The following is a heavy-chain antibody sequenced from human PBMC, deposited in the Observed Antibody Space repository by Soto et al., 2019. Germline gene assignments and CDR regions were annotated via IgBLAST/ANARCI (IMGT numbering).Heavy chain of an antibody. CDR1: GFXFSSYA. Sequence: EVQLLESGGGLVQPGGSLRLSCAXSGFXFSSYAMWWVRQAPGKGLECVSAISGGGETTYYADSVKGRFTISRDNSKNTLYLQMNSLRAEDTAVYYCAFNSGSGSYYFDYWGQGTLVTVSS. V-gene: IGHV3-23*01. CDR2: ISGGGETT. CDR3: AFNSGSGSYYFDY. J-gene: IGHJ4*02. D-gene: IGHD3-10*01.